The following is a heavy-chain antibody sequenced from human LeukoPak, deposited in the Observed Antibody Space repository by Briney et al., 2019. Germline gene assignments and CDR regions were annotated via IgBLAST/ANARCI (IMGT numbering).Heavy chain of an antibody. CDR2: ISGSGGST. CDR3: AKDVYYYDSSGYYYGGYYYMDV. Sequence: PGRSLRLSCAASGFTFSSYGMSWVRQAPGKGLEWVSAISGSGGSTYYADSVKGRFTISRDNSKNTLYLQMNSLRAEDTAVYYCAKDVYYYDSSGYYYGGYYYMDVWGKGTTVTVSS. J-gene: IGHJ6*03. CDR1: GFTFSSYG. D-gene: IGHD3-22*01. V-gene: IGHV3-23*01.